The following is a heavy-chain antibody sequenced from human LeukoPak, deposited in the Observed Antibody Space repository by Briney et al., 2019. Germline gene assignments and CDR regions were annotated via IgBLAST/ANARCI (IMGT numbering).Heavy chain of an antibody. CDR2: IYYSGST. J-gene: IGHJ4*02. CDR3: ANYDSSAYRHDY. D-gene: IGHD3-22*01. Sequence: SETLSLTCTVSGGSISSGDYYWSWIRQPPRKGLEWIGYIYYSGSTYYNPSLKSRVTISVDKSKNQFSLKLSSVTAADTAVYYCANYDSSAYRHDYWGQGTLVTVSS. V-gene: IGHV4-30-4*01. CDR1: GGSISSGDYY.